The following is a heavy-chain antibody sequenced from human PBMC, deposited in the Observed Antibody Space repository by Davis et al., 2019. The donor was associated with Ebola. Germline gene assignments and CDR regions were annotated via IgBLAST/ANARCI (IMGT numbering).Heavy chain of an antibody. CDR2: ISGSGGST. D-gene: IGHD2/OR15-2a*01. Sequence: GGSLRLSCAASGFTFSSYAMSWVRQAPGKGLEWVSAISGSGGSTYYADPVKGRFTISRDNAKNSLFLQMNSLRADDTAVYYCARDPLIIGDATTDSWGQGTLVTVSS. J-gene: IGHJ5*01. CDR1: GFTFSSYA. V-gene: IGHV3-23*01. CDR3: ARDPLIIGDATTDS.